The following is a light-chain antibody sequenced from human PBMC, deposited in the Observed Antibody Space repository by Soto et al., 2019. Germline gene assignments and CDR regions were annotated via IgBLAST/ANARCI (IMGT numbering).Light chain of an antibody. V-gene: IGKV3-11*01. J-gene: IGKJ3*01. Sequence: IVLTQSPATLSLSPGERATLSCRASQSIASHLAWYQQRPGQPPRLLIYDSTNRVAGIPDTFSGSGSGTDFTLTISSLEPEDFSVYYCQQRGSWPITFVPGTKVDL. CDR3: QQRGSWPIT. CDR2: DST. CDR1: QSIASH.